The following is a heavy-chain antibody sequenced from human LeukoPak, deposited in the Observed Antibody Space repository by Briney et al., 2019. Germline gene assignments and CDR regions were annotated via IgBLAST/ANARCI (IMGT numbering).Heavy chain of an antibody. CDR3: AKDLRYSSGWYAFDY. CDR1: GFTFSSYA. Sequence: GGSLRLSCAASGFTFSSYAMSWVRQAPGKGLEWVSAISGSGGSTYYADSVKGRFTISRDNSKNTLYLQMNSLRAGDTAVYYCAKDLRYSSGWYAFDYWGQGTLVTVSS. J-gene: IGHJ4*02. D-gene: IGHD6-19*01. V-gene: IGHV3-23*01. CDR2: ISGSGGST.